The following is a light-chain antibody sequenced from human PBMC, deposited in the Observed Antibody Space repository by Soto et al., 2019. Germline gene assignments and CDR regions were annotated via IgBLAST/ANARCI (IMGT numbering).Light chain of an antibody. CDR3: AAWDDSLNGPV. CDR1: SSNIGSNT. V-gene: IGLV1-44*01. Sequence: QSVLTQPPSASGTPGQRVTISCSGSSSNIGSNTVNWYQQPPGTAPKLLIYSNNQRPSGVHDRFSCSKAGTSASLAISGLPSDDEADYYCAAWDDSLNGPVFGGGTKLTVL. J-gene: IGLJ2*01. CDR2: SNN.